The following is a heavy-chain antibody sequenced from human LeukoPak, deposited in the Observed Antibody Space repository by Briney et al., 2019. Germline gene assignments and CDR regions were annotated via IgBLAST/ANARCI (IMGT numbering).Heavy chain of an antibody. Sequence: SETLSLTCTVSGGSISSNYWSWIRQPPGKGLEWIGYICYNGNTNYNPSLKSRVTTSVDTSKNQFSLKLSFVTAADTAVYYCARDTRDGYNRRVRGDWYFDLWGRGTLVTVSS. V-gene: IGHV4-59*01. D-gene: IGHD5-24*01. J-gene: IGHJ2*01. CDR1: GGSISSNY. CDR3: ARDTRDGYNRRVRGDWYFDL. CDR2: ICYNGNT.